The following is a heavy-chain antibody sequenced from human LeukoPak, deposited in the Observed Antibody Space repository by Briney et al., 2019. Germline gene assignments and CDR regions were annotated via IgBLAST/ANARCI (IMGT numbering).Heavy chain of an antibody. Sequence: SETLSLTCTVSGGSISSGGYYWSWIRQHPGKGLEWIGYIYYSGSTYYNPSLKSRVTISVDTSKNQFSLKLSSVTAADTAVYHCARSYCSSTSCSPYYYYYMDVWGKGTMVTVSS. V-gene: IGHV4-31*03. D-gene: IGHD2-2*01. CDR3: ARSYCSSTSCSPYYYYYMDV. CDR1: GGSISSGGYY. J-gene: IGHJ6*03. CDR2: IYYSGST.